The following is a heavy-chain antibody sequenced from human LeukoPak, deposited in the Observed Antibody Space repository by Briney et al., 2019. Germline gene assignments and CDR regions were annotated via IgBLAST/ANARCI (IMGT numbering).Heavy chain of an antibody. CDR1: GYTFTSYD. J-gene: IGHJ4*02. CDR3: ARGRRRRWLVQSGNYYFDY. Sequence: GASVKVSCKASGYTFTSYDINWVRQATGQGLEWMGWMNPNSGNTGYAQKFQGRVTITRNTSISTAYMELSSLRSEDTAVYYCARGRRRRWLVQSGNYYFDYWGQGTLVTVSS. CDR2: MNPNSGNT. V-gene: IGHV1-8*03. D-gene: IGHD6-19*01.